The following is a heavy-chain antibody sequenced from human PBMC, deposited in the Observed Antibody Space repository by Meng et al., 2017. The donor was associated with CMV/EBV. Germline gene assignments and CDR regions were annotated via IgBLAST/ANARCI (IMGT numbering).Heavy chain of an antibody. CDR2: IWCDGGNK. J-gene: IGHJ4*02. Sequence: SCGAAGVTFSRRSMHGGRQAAGKGVEWVEVIWCDGGNKYYADSVKGRFTISRDNSKNTGYLQMNSMGAEDTAVYYCTREVSGSALDYWGQGTLVTVSS. CDR3: TREVSGSALDY. CDR1: GVTFSRRS. D-gene: IGHD7-27*01. V-gene: IGHV3-33*01.